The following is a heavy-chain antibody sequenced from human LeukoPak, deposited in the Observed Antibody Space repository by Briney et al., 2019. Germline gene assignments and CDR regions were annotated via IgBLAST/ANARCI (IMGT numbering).Heavy chain of an antibody. Sequence: SETLSLTCTVSGASISSYYWSWIRQPPGKGLEWIGCIFNNGNTNYNPSLKSRVTISLDTSKNQFSLKLRSVTAADTAVYYCARDPQSGGWFDPWGQGTLVTVSS. CDR1: GASISSYY. CDR2: IFNNGNT. V-gene: IGHV4-59*01. J-gene: IGHJ5*02. CDR3: ARDPQSGGWFDP. D-gene: IGHD6-19*01.